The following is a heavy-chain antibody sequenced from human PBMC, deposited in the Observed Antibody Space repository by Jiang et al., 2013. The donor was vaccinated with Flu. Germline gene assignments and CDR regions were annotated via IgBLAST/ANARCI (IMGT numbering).Heavy chain of an antibody. D-gene: IGHD1-1*01. J-gene: IGHJ3*02. Sequence: GAEVKKPGESLKISCEGSGYSFFGYWIGWVRQMPGKGLEWIGIIYPDNSDARYSPSFQGHVTISADKSINTAYLQWSSLKASDTAMYYCARPRRGTTGTNAFDIWAKGQWSPSLQ. CDR3: ARPRRGTTGTNAFDI. CDR2: IYPDNSDA. V-gene: IGHV5-51*01. CDR1: GYSFFGYW.